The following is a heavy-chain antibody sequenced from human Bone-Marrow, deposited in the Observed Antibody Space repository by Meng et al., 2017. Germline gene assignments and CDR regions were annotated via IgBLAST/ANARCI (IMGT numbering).Heavy chain of an antibody. CDR3: ARENWNYNYYYYYGMDV. Sequence: SETLSLTCTVSGGSVSSGSYYWSWIRQPPGKGLEWIGYIYYSGSTNYNPSLKSRVTISVDTSENQFSLKLSSVTAADTAVYYCARENWNYNYYYYYGMDVWGQGTTVTVSS. V-gene: IGHV4-61*01. CDR1: GGSVSSGSYY. CDR2: IYYSGST. J-gene: IGHJ6*02. D-gene: IGHD1-7*01.